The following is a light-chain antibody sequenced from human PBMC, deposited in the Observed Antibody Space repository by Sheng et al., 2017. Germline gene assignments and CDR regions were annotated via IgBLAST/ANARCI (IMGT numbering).Light chain of an antibody. CDR1: SSNIGAGYD. CDR2: GNS. J-gene: IGLJ2*01. Sequence: QSVLTQPPSVSGAPGQRVTISCTGSSSNIGAGYDVHWYQQLPGTAPKLLIYGNSNRPSGVPDRFSGSKSGTSASLAITGLQAEDEADYYCSSYTSSSTRVVFGGGTKLTVL. CDR3: SSYTSSSTRVV. V-gene: IGLV1-40*01.